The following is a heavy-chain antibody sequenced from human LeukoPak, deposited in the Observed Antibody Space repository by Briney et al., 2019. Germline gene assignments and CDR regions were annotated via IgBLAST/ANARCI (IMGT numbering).Heavy chain of an antibody. Sequence: GSLRLSCAASGFSFSSYAMSWVRQAPGKGLECVSAIIRDGTTYYADSVKGRFTISRDNSKNTLYLQMNSLRAEDTAVYYCAKNFWSDKYYYYYMDVWGKGTTVTVSS. CDR1: GFSFSSYA. CDR3: AKNFWSDKYYYYYMDV. CDR2: IIRDGTT. D-gene: IGHD3-3*01. V-gene: IGHV3-23*01. J-gene: IGHJ6*03.